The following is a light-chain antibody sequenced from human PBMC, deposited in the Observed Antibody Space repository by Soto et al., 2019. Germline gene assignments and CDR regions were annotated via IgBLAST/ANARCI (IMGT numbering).Light chain of an antibody. CDR1: QDVSDS. CDR2: VAS. V-gene: IGKV3-15*01. CDR3: QQYNDWPPIT. J-gene: IGKJ5*01. Sequence: EIVLTQSPGTLSLSPGERATLSCRASQDVSDSLAWYQQTPGQAPRLLVYVASNRATGIPARFSGSGSGTEFTLTISSLQSEDFAVYYCQQYNDWPPITFGQGTRLEIK.